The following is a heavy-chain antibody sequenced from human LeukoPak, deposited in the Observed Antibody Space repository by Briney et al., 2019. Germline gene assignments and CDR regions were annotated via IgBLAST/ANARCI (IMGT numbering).Heavy chain of an antibody. D-gene: IGHD5-18*01. Sequence: GGSLRLSCAASGFTFSSYGMHWVRQAPGKGLEWVAVISYDGSNKYYADSVKGRFTISRDNSKNTLYLQMNSLRAEDTAVYYCTKDGRLGYSYGYYYYYYYMDVWGKGTTVTVSS. V-gene: IGHV3-30*18. CDR2: ISYDGSNK. CDR1: GFTFSSYG. J-gene: IGHJ6*03. CDR3: TKDGRLGYSYGYYYYYYYMDV.